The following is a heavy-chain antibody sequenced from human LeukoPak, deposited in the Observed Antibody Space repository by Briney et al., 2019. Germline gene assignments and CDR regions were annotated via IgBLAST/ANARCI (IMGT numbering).Heavy chain of an antibody. J-gene: IGHJ3*02. CDR1: GFTFSSYG. V-gene: IGHV3-30*18. D-gene: IGHD6-6*01. Sequence: PGRSLRLSCAASGFTFSSYGMHWVRQAPGKGLEWVAVISYDGSNKYYADSVKGRFTISRDNSKNTLYLQMNSLRAEDTAVYYCAKIQNSSFGAFDIWGQGTMVTVSS. CDR3: AKIQNSSFGAFDI. CDR2: ISYDGSNK.